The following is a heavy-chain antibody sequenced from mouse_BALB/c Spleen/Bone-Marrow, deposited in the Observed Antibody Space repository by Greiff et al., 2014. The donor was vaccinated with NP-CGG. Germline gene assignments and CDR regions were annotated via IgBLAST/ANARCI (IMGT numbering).Heavy chain of an antibody. D-gene: IGHD2-14*01. J-gene: IGHJ3*01. CDR1: GYSITSGYG. Sequence: VQLQQSGPDLVKPSQSLSLTCTVTGYSITSGYGWHWIRQFPGNKLEWMAYIHYSGSTNYNPSLKGRISITRDTSKNQFSLQLNSVTTEDTATYYCAREDRYEAYFPYWGQGTLFTVSA. CDR2: IHYSGST. V-gene: IGHV3-1*02. CDR3: AREDRYEAYFPY.